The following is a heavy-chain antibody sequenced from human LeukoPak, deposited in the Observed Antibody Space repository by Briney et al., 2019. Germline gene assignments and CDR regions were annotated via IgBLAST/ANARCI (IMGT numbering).Heavy chain of an antibody. D-gene: IGHD5-12*01. V-gene: IGHV3-33*01. CDR1: GFTFSSYG. CDR3: ARDLTPAGYSGYRSLFYYGMDV. CDR2: IWYDASNK. Sequence: GRSLRLSRAASGFTFSSYGMHWVRQAPGKGLEWVAVIWYDASNKYYADSVKGRFTISRDNSKNTLYLQMNSLRAEDTAVYYCARDLTPAGYSGYRSLFYYGMDVWGQGTTVTVSS. J-gene: IGHJ6*02.